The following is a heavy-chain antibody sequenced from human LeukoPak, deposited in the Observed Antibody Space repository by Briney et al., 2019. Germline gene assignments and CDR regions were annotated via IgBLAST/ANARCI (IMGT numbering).Heavy chain of an antibody. CDR3: AKGLVDIVATILDY. V-gene: IGHV3-23*01. Sequence: PGGSLRLSCAASGFTFSSHAMSWVRQAPGKGLEWVSAISGSGGSTYYADSVKGRFTISRDNAKNSLYLQMNSLRAEDTALYYCAKGLVDIVATILDYWGQGTLVTVSS. J-gene: IGHJ4*02. CDR2: ISGSGGST. CDR1: GFTFSSHA. D-gene: IGHD5-12*01.